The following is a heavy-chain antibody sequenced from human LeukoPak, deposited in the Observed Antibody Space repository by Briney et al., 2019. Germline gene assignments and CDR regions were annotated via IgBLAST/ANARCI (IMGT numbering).Heavy chain of an antibody. Sequence: GRSLRLSCAASGFTFSSYGMHWVRQAPGKGLEWVAVIWYDGSNKYYADSVKGRFTISRDNSKNTLYLQMNSLRAEDTAVYYCARGRAAGTGYMDVGGKGTTVTVSS. CDR1: GFTFSSYG. J-gene: IGHJ6*03. D-gene: IGHD6-13*01. V-gene: IGHV3-33*01. CDR2: IWYDGSNK. CDR3: ARGRAAGTGYMDV.